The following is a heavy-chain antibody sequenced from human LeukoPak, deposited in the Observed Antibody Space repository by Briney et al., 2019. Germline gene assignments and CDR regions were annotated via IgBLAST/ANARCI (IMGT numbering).Heavy chain of an antibody. V-gene: IGHV3-21*01. D-gene: IGHD5-24*01. CDR2: ISSSSSYI. Sequence: PVGSLCPSCAVSGSTFSSYIINGVPQAPGKGLEWVSSISSSSSYIYYADSVKGRFTISRGNAKNSLYLQMNSLRAEDTAVSYCARDCVMASIRDAFDGRGQRTMVTVSS. CDR3: ARDCVMASIRDAFDG. J-gene: IGHJ3*01. CDR1: GSTFSSYI.